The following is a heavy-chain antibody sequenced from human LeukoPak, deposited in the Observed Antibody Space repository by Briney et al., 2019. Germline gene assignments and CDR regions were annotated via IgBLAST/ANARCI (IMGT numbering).Heavy chain of an antibody. V-gene: IGHV4-59*02. CDR2: MHYSVST. D-gene: IGHD5-24*01. CDR3: ARDIGDDYTNWFDP. CDR1: GGCVDTYY. J-gene: IGHJ5*02. Sequence: PSDTLSLTCSVSGGCVDTYYCSWTRQPLGRGLEWLGYMHYSVSTNYHPSLKRRVSISVDTSKNLSSLKLNSVTAADTAVYYCARDIGDDYTNWFDPWGQGTLVTVSS.